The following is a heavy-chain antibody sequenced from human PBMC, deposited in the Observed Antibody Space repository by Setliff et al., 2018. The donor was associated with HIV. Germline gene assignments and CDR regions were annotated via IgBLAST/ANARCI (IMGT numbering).Heavy chain of an antibody. J-gene: IGHJ4*02. D-gene: IGHD1-26*01. CDR2: INSSGGST. V-gene: IGHV3-23*01. CDR3: ARVKPHLRRSGSYWIVDY. Sequence: ETLSLTCTVSGASIPGYYWSWIRQPPGKGLEWVSGINSSGGSTYYADSVKGRFTISRDNSKNTLYLQMNSLRAEDTAVYYCARVKPHLRRSGSYWIVDYWGQGTLVTVSS. CDR1: GASIPGYY.